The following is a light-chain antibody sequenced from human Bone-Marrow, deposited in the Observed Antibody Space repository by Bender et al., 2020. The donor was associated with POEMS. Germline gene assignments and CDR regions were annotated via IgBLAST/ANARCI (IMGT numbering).Light chain of an antibody. Sequence: QSVLTPPPSVSGAPGQRVTISCTGSSSNTGSGYDINWYQHLPGTAPKLLIYGYNNRPSGVPDRFSGSKSGTSASLAITGLQSEDEADYYCSSYAGSNNLVFGGGTKLTVL. J-gene: IGLJ3*02. V-gene: IGLV1-40*01. CDR3: SSYAGSNNLV. CDR1: SSNTGSGYD. CDR2: GYN.